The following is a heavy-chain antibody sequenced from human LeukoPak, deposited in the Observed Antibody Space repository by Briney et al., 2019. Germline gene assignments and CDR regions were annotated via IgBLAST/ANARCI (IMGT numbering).Heavy chain of an antibody. V-gene: IGHV1-69*13. CDR1: GGSFSSYA. CDR3: ARDPYCGGDCYLDY. Sequence: RWASVKVSCKVSGGSFSSYAISWVRQAPGQGLEWMGGLIPIFGAANYAQKFQDRVTITADESTSTAYMELSSLRSEDTAVYYCARDPYCGGDCYLDYWGQGTLVTVSS. J-gene: IGHJ4*02. D-gene: IGHD2-21*02. CDR2: LIPIFGAA.